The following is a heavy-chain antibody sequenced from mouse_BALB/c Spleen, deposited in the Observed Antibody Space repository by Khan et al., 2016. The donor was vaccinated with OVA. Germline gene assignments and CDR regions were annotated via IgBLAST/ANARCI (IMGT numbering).Heavy chain of an antibody. J-gene: IGHJ3*01. CDR1: GYIFTDFS. CDR2: ISTHSGDS. D-gene: IGHD2-1*01. V-gene: IGHV1S137*01. CDR3: ARGSGHYRFAD. Sequence: QVQLQQSGAELVRPGVSVKISCKGSGYIFTDFSMHWVKRSHAKSLEWIGVISTHSGDSIYNQNFKGKATLTVDRSSSAAYMELARLTSEDSATYYCARGSGHYRFADWGQGTLVTVSA.